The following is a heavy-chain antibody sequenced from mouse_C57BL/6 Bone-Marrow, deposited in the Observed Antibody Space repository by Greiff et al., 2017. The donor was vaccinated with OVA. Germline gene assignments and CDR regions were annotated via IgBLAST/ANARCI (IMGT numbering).Heavy chain of an antibody. CDR3: ARGYDAMDY. Sequence: QVQLQQPGAELVMPGASVKLSCKASGYTFTSYWMHWVKQRPGQGLEWIGEIDPSDSYTNYNQKFKGKSTLTVDKSSSPAYMQLSSLTSEDSAVYYCARGYDAMDYWGQGTSVTGSS. CDR1: GYTFTSYW. CDR2: IDPSDSYT. J-gene: IGHJ4*01. V-gene: IGHV1-69*01.